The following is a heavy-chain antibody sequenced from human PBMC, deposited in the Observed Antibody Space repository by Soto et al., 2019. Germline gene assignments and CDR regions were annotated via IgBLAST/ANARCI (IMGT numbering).Heavy chain of an antibody. CDR3: ARDQRGAGFDI. CDR1: GVAISSYF. CDR2: ISYRGRT. Sequence: SDTLSLTCTVSGVAISSYFWNWIRQPPGKELEWIGYISYRGRTNYNPSLKSRVTISLDTSQNQFSLKLSSVTASDTAVYYCARDQRGAGFDIWGQGTTVT. V-gene: IGHV4-59*01. J-gene: IGHJ3*02. D-gene: IGHD6-19*01.